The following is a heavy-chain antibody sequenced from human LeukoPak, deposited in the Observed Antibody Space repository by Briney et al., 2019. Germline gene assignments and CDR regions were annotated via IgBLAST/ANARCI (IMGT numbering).Heavy chain of an antibody. CDR3: AISGLLEWPTVDAFDT. V-gene: IGHV3-23*01. CDR2: ITYTGRTT. D-gene: IGHD3-3*01. Sequence: PGGSLRLSCAASGFSFSSFAMTWVRQGPGKGLEWVSTITYTGRTTRYADSVKGRFTISRDDSKNTLYLEMNSLTVEDTALYHCAISGLLEWPTVDAFDTWGRGTFVTVSS. J-gene: IGHJ3*02. CDR1: GFSFSSFA.